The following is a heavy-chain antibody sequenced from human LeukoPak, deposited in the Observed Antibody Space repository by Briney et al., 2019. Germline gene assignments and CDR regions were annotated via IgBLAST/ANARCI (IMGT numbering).Heavy chain of an antibody. CDR2: INHSGST. CDR1: GGSFSGYY. CDR3: ARDYPYYDILTGYFPTYFDY. V-gene: IGHV4-34*01. J-gene: IGHJ4*02. D-gene: IGHD3-9*01. Sequence: SETLSLTCAVYGGSFSGYYWSWIRQPPGKGLEWVGEINHSGSTNYNPSLKSRVTISVDTSKNQFSLKLSSVTAADTAVYYCARDYPYYDILTGYFPTYFDYWGQGTLVTVSS.